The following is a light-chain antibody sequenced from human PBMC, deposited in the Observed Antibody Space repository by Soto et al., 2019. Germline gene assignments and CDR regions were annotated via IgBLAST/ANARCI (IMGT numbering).Light chain of an antibody. CDR2: DST. CDR3: QHRRNWPSYT. CDR1: QSVSSY. Sequence: EIVLTQSPATLSLSPGESATLSCRASQSVSSYLAWYQQKRGQAPRLLIYDSTNRAAGVPARFSGSGSGTDFTLTISSLDPEDFVVYYCQHRRNWPSYTFGQGTKLEIK. J-gene: IGKJ2*01. V-gene: IGKV3-11*01.